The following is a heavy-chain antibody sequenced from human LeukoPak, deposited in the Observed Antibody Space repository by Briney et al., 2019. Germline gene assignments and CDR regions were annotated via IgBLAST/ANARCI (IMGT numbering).Heavy chain of an antibody. CDR2: IYYSGST. Sequence: SETLSLTCTVSGGSISSSSYYWGWIRQPPGKGLEWIGSIYYSGSTYYNPSLKSRVTISVDTSKNQFSLKLSSVTAADTAVYYCARDIVSGGSSSLVDYWGQGTLVTVSS. CDR3: ARDIVSGGSSSLVDY. V-gene: IGHV4-39*07. J-gene: IGHJ4*02. D-gene: IGHD6-6*01. CDR1: GGSISSSSYY.